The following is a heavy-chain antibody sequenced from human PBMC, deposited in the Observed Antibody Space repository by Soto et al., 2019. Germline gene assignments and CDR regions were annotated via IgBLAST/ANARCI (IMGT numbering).Heavy chain of an antibody. CDR2: IIPILGIA. Sequence: SVKVSCKASGGTFSSYTISWVRQAPGQGLEWMGRIIPILGIANYAQKFQGRVTITADKSTSTAYMELSSLRSEDTAVYYCAQGVRDHLMDLPLVWFDPWGQGTLVTVSS. V-gene: IGHV1-69*02. CDR3: AQGVRDHLMDLPLVWFDP. CDR1: GGTFSSYT. D-gene: IGHD2-8*02. J-gene: IGHJ5*02.